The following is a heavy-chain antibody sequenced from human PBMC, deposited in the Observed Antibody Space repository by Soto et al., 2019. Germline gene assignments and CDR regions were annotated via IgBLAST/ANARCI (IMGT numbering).Heavy chain of an antibody. Sequence: SETLSLTCTVSGASISSGDYFWSWIRQSPGKGLQWIGYIYDSGSSCYNPSLKSRVTMSVDTSKNQFSLKLSSVTAADTAVYYCAREKGYISGPKNFDYWGQGTLVTVSS. CDR3: AREKGYISGPKNFDY. D-gene: IGHD5-12*01. V-gene: IGHV4-30-4*01. J-gene: IGHJ4*02. CDR2: IYDSGSS. CDR1: GASISSGDYF.